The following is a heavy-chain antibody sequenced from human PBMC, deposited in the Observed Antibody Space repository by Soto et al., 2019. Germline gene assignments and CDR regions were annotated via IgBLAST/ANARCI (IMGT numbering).Heavy chain of an antibody. Sequence: QVQLVQSGAEVKKPGSSVKVSCKASGGTFSSYAISWVRQAPGQGLEWMGGIIPIFGTANYAQKFQGRVTSTADESTSTAYRELSSLRSEDTAVYYCARAESTTVTTNDYYGMDVWCQGTTVTVSS. CDR2: IIPIFGTA. D-gene: IGHD4-17*01. CDR3: ARAESTTVTTNDYYGMDV. V-gene: IGHV1-69*12. J-gene: IGHJ6*02. CDR1: GGTFSSYA.